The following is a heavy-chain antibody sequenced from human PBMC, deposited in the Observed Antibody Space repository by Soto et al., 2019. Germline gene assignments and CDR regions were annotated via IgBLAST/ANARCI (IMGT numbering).Heavy chain of an antibody. CDR1: GFTFSSYG. D-gene: IGHD5-12*01. V-gene: IGHV3-23*01. Sequence: EVQMSESGGGLVQPGGSLRLSCPASGFTFSSYGMSWVRQAPGKGLEWVSGISNGGSTYYADSVKGRFTISRDNSKNTLWLQLNSLRAEDTAVYYCAKELRYSGTVSGWFDHWGQGTLVTVSS. J-gene: IGHJ5*02. CDR3: AKELRYSGTVSGWFDH. CDR2: ISNGGST.